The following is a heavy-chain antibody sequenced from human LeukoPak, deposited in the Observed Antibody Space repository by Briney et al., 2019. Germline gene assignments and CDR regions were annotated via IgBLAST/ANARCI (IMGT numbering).Heavy chain of an antibody. V-gene: IGHV3-30*18. CDR1: GFTFSAYG. Sequence: GGSLRLSCAASGFTFSAYGMHWVRQAPGKGLEWVAIISYDGSNKYYPDSVKGRFTISRDDSKNTLYLQMNSLRTEDTAVYYCAKVYGSGSYWGQGTLVTVSS. J-gene: IGHJ4*02. D-gene: IGHD3-10*01. CDR2: ISYDGSNK. CDR3: AKVYGSGSY.